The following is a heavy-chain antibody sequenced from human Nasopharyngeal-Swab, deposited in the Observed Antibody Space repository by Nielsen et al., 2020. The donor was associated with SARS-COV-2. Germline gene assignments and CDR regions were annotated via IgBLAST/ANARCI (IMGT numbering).Heavy chain of an antibody. D-gene: IGHD6-19*01. Sequence: GESLKISCAASGFTFSSYAMSWVRQAPGKELEWVSAISGSGGSTYYADSVKGRFTISRDNSKNTLYLQMNSLRAEDTAVYYCAKDDRRSQWLVDYYYGMDVWGQGTTVTVSS. CDR3: AKDDRRSQWLVDYYYGMDV. J-gene: IGHJ6*02. CDR2: ISGSGGST. CDR1: GFTFSSYA. V-gene: IGHV3-23*01.